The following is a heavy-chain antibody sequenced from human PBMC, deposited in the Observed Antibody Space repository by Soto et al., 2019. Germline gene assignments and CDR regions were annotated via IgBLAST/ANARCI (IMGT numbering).Heavy chain of an antibody. D-gene: IGHD6-13*01. CDR1: GGSISSGGYY. J-gene: IGHJ4*02. V-gene: IGHV4-31*03. Sequence: PSETLSLTCTVSGGSISSGGYYWSWIRQHPGKGLEWIGYIYYSGSTYYNPSLKSRVTISVDTSKNQFSLKLSSVTAADTAVYYCARSSSWRGGGFDDWGQGTLVTVSS. CDR2: IYYSGST. CDR3: ARSSSWRGGGFDD.